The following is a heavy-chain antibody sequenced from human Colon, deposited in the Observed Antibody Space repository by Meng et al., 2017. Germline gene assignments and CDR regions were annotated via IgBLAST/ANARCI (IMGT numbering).Heavy chain of an antibody. V-gene: IGHV1-69*05. CDR2: IIPIFGTA. CDR3: ARVRGEGYYFDY. J-gene: IGHJ4*02. Sequence: SVKLSCKASGGTFSSYAISWVRQAPGQGLEWMGGIIPIFGTANYAQKFQGRVTITTDESTSTAYMELSSLRSEDTAVYYCARVRGEGYYFDYWGQGTLVTVSS. D-gene: IGHD3-16*01. CDR1: GGTFSSYA.